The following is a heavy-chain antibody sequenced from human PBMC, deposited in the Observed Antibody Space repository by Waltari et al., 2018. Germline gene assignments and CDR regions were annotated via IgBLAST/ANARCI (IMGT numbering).Heavy chain of an antibody. V-gene: IGHV3-21*01. CDR1: GFTFSSYS. D-gene: IGHD3-22*01. CDR3: AREWGVMIGTAGFYFDY. Sequence: EVQLVGSGGGLVKPGGSLRLSCAASGFTFSSYSMNWVRQAPGKVRAWVSSISGGSSYKYYADSVKGRFTISRDNVKNSLYLQRNSLRAEDTAVYYCAREWGVMIGTAGFYFDYWAQGILVTVSS. CDR2: ISGGSSYK. J-gene: IGHJ4*02.